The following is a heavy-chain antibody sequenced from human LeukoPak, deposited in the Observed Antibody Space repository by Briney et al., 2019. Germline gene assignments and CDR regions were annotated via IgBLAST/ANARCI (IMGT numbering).Heavy chain of an antibody. J-gene: IGHJ4*02. Sequence: GGSLRLSCAASGFTVSSNYMSWVRQAPGKGLEWVSGITSAGVSTYYADSVKGRFTISRDNSKNTLYLQMNSLRAEDTAVYYCARGPSVATIHPLFYYWGQGTLVTVSS. CDR2: ITSAGVST. D-gene: IGHD5-12*01. CDR3: ARGPSVATIHPLFYY. CDR1: GFTVSSNY. V-gene: IGHV3-53*01.